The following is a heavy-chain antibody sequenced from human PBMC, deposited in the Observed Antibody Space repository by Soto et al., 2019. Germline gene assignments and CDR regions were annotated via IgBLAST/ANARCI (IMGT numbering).Heavy chain of an antibody. D-gene: IGHD5-12*01. Sequence: EVQLLESGGGLVQPGGSVRLSCAASGLTFGHYAMSLVRQAPGKGLEWVSASSGDSGRTYYADSVKGRFTISRDNSKNALYLQMNTLSAEDTAVDYCAVASNYGRDGSVASYWYFDIWGRGTLVAGSS. CDR3: AVASNYGRDGSVASYWYFDI. V-gene: IGHV3-23*01. CDR2: SSGDSGRT. J-gene: IGHJ2*01. CDR1: GLTFGHYA.